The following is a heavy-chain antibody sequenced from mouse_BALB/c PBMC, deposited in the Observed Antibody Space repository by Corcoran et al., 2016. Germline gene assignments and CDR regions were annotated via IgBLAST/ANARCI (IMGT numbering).Heavy chain of an antibody. J-gene: IGHJ2*01. CDR3: ERGDSSNVDY. CDR1: GYTFTNSG. CDR2: INTYTGEP. D-gene: IGHD3-3*01. Sequence: QIQLVQSGPELKMPGATVQFSCKASGYTFTNSGMNWVKLAPGKGLKWMGWINTYTGEPTYADDVKGRFAFSLETSASTAYLQINSLKSEDMATYFCERGDSSNVDYWGQGTTLTVSS. V-gene: IGHV9-1*02.